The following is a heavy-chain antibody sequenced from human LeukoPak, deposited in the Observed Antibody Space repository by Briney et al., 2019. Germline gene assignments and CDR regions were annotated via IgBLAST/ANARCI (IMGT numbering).Heavy chain of an antibody. CDR1: GGSISSYY. CDR2: IYYSGST. D-gene: IGHD3-9*01. CDR3: ARQYYDILTGYYAGAFDI. Sequence: SETLSLTCTVSGGSISSYYWSWIRQPTGKGLEWIGYIYYSGSTNYNPSLKSRVTISVDTSKNQFSLKLSSVTAADTAVYYCARQYYDILTGYYAGAFDIWGQGTMVTVSS. V-gene: IGHV4-59*08. J-gene: IGHJ3*02.